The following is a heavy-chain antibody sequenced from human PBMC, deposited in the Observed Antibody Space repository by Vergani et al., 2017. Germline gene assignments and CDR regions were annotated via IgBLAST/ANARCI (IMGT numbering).Heavy chain of an antibody. D-gene: IGHD2-15*01. CDR1: GFTFSRHW. V-gene: IGHV3-74*01. CDR3: ARRMGFSFDY. J-gene: IGHJ4*02. CDR2: VNPEGTNT. Sequence: EVQLVESGGGLVQPGGSLRLSCAASGFTFSRHWMHWVRQAPGKGLVWVSRVNPEGTNTPYADSVKGRFTISRDNSKNTLYLQMNSLRAEDTAVYYCARRMGFSFDYWGQGTLVTVSS.